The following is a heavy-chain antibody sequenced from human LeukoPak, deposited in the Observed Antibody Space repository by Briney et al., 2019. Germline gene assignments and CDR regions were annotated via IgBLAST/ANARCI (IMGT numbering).Heavy chain of an antibody. Sequence: ASVKVSCKASGYTFTNYGISWLRQAPGQGLEWMGWISAYNTNTKYAQKVQGRVTMTTDTSTSTAYMELRSLRSDDTAVYYCASDRGIPWSADYWGQGTLVTVSS. CDR1: GYTFTNYG. J-gene: IGHJ4*02. V-gene: IGHV1-18*01. CDR3: ASDRGIPWSADY. D-gene: IGHD2-21*01. CDR2: ISAYNTNT.